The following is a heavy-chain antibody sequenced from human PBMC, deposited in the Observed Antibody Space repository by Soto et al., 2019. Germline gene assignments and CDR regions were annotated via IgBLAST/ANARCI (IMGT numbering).Heavy chain of an antibody. Sequence: EVQLLESGGGLVQPGGSLRLSCAASGFSFSDYAMTWVRQAPGKGLEWVSTIIDNGGSTYYADSVKGRFTISRDNSKKTLYLQMNSLRAEDTAVYHCAKGLVPAAKTSLNDYWGQGTLVTVSS. CDR1: GFSFSDYA. D-gene: IGHD2-2*01. V-gene: IGHV3-23*01. CDR2: IIDNGGST. J-gene: IGHJ4*02. CDR3: AKGLVPAAKTSLNDY.